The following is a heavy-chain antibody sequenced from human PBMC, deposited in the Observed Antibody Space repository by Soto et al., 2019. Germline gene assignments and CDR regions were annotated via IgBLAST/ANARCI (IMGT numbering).Heavy chain of an antibody. CDR3: ARPRDSGSYYYSFDS. V-gene: IGHV5-51*01. Sequence: AGESLKIACKVSGYTFTHYWLAWVRQVPGKGLEWVGSIYPSDSRVTYSPSFQGRVTISADNSITTSSLQFSSLKTSDTATYFCARPRDSGSYYYSFDSWGQGTPVTVSS. D-gene: IGHD1-26*01. J-gene: IGHJ4*02. CDR2: IYPSDSRV. CDR1: GYTFTHYW.